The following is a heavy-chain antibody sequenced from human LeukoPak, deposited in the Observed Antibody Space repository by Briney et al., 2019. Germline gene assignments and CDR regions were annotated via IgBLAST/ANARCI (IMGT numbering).Heavy chain of an antibody. CDR1: GFTFSSYA. D-gene: IGHD3-10*01. Sequence: GGSLRLSCAASGFTFSSYAMSWVRQAPGKGLEWVSAISGSGGSTYYAASVKGRFTISRDNSKNTLYLRMNSLRAEDTAVYYCAGSGSYYSVYFDYWGQGTLVTVSS. CDR2: ISGSGGST. J-gene: IGHJ4*02. CDR3: AGSGSYYSVYFDY. V-gene: IGHV3-23*01.